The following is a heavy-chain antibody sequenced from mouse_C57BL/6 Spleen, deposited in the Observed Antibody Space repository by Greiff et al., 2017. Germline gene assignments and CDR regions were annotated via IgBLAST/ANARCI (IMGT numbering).Heavy chain of an antibody. D-gene: IGHD4-1*01. Sequence: QVQLKQSGPELVKPGASVKISCKASGYAFSSSWMNWVKQRPGKGLEWIGRIYPGDGDTNYNGKFKGKATLTADKSSSTAYMQLSSLTSEDSAVYFCARYGTGTFFDYWGQGTTLTVSS. CDR1: GYAFSSSW. J-gene: IGHJ2*01. CDR2: IYPGDGDT. CDR3: ARYGTGTFFDY. V-gene: IGHV1-82*01.